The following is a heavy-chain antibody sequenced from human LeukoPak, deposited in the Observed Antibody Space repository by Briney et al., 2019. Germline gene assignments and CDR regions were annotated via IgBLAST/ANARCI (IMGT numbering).Heavy chain of an antibody. CDR3: ASMTTYCGGDCYFFDY. Sequence: GGSLRLSCAASGFTFSSYGMHWVRQAPGKGLEWVAVISYDGSNKYYADSVKGRFTISRDNSKNTLYLQMNSLRAEDTAVYYCASMTTYCGGDCYFFDYWGQGTPVTVSS. V-gene: IGHV3-30*03. D-gene: IGHD2-21*02. CDR2: ISYDGSNK. J-gene: IGHJ4*02. CDR1: GFTFSSYG.